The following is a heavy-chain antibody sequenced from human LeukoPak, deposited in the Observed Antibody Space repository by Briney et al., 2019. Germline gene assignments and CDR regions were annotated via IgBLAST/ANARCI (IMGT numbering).Heavy chain of an antibody. CDR3: ATYYYGSGSSPFDY. D-gene: IGHD3-10*01. V-gene: IGHV1-2*06. J-gene: IGHJ4*02. Sequence: ASVKVSCKASGYTFTGYYMHWVRQAPGQGLEWVGRSNPNSGDTNYAQKFQGRVTMTRDTSISTAYMELNRLRSDDTAVYYCATYYYGSGSSPFDYWGQGTLVTVSS. CDR2: SNPNSGDT. CDR1: GYTFTGYY.